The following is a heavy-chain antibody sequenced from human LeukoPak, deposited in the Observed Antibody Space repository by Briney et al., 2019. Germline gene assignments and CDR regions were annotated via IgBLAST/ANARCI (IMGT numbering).Heavy chain of an antibody. Sequence: SLRLSCAASGFTFDDYAMHWDRQAPGKGLKWVSGISCNSGSIGYADSVKGRFTISRDNAKNSLYLQMNSLRAEDTALYYCAKDRRTGSTGYYYMDVWGKGTTVTVSS. D-gene: IGHD1-7*01. CDR2: ISCNSGSI. V-gene: IGHV3-9*01. CDR1: GFTFDDYA. CDR3: AKDRRTGSTGYYYMDV. J-gene: IGHJ6*03.